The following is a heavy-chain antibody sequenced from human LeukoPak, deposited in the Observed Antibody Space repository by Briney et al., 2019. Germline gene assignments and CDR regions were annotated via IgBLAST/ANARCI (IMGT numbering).Heavy chain of an antibody. V-gene: IGHV3-23*01. Sequence: GGSLRLSCAASGFTFNNYAMTWVRRTQGKGLEWVSVINGSGRSTHTADSVKGRFTISRDNSKNTVALQMTSLRAEDSAVYYCAKGITFYYDSSGYSTDYWGQGTLVTVSS. D-gene: IGHD3-22*01. CDR2: INGSGRST. J-gene: IGHJ4*02. CDR1: GFTFNNYA. CDR3: AKGITFYYDSSGYSTDY.